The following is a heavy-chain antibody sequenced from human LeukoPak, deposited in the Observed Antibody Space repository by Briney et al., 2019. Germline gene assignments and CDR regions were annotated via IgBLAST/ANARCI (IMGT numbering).Heavy chain of an antibody. CDR1: GFTFSSYG. Sequence: PGRSLRLSCAASGFTFSSYGMHWVRQAPGKGLEWVAVISNDGSNRYNADSVKGRFTISRDNSKNTLYLQMNSLRAEDSAVYYCARGGYYDILTGYSFYGMDVWGQGTTVTVSS. D-gene: IGHD3-9*01. J-gene: IGHJ6*02. CDR2: ISNDGSNR. V-gene: IGHV3-33*01. CDR3: ARGGYYDILTGYSFYGMDV.